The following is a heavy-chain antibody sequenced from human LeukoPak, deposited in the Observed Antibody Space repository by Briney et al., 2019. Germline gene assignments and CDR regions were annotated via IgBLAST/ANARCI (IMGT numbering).Heavy chain of an antibody. CDR1: GFTFNSYW. CDR2: ISYDGSNE. D-gene: IGHD3-22*01. Sequence: GGSLRLSCAASGFTFNSYWMHWVRQAPGKGLEWVAVISYDGSNEYYADSVKGRFTISRDNSKNTLFLQMNSLRPEDTAVYHCAKVALFSGYHPPFDYWGQGTLVTVSS. J-gene: IGHJ4*02. V-gene: IGHV3-30*18. CDR3: AKVALFSGYHPPFDY.